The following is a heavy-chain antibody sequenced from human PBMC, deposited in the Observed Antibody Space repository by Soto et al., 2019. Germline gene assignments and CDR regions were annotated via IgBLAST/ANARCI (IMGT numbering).Heavy chain of an antibody. J-gene: IGHJ4*02. CDR3: ASSDGYSSSWYAY. CDR2: IDHRGST. V-gene: IGHV4-4*02. D-gene: IGHD6-13*01. Sequence: QVQLQESGPGLVKPSGTLSLTCAVSGGSISSSNWWSWVRQPPGKGLEWIGEIDHRGSTNYNPSLKRRVTISVDKSTNQLALKLSSVTAADTAVYYCASSDGYSSSWYAYWGQGTLVTVSS. CDR1: GGSISSSNW.